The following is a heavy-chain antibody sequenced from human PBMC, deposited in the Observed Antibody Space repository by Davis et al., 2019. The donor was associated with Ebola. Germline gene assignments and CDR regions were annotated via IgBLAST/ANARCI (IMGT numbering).Heavy chain of an antibody. V-gene: IGHV3-48*03. CDR1: GFTFSSYE. Sequence: GSLRLSCAASGFTFSSYEMNWVRQAPGKGLEWVSYISSSGSTIYYADSVKGRFTISRDNAKNSLYLQMNSLRAEDTAVYYCARDSSGWYRVGELDYWGQGTLVTVSS. D-gene: IGHD6-19*01. CDR2: ISSSGSTI. CDR3: ARDSSGWYRVGELDY. J-gene: IGHJ4*02.